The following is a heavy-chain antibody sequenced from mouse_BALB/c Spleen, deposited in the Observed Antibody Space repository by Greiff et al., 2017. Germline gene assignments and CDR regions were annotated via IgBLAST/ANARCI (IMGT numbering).Heavy chain of an antibody. D-gene: IGHD2-4*01. J-gene: IGHJ2*01. V-gene: IGHV5-12-1*01. CDR2: ISSGGSYT. CDR1: GFAFSSYD. CDR3: ARRLDYGYFDY. Sequence: EVMLVESGGGLVKPGGSLKLSCAASGFAFSSYDMSWVRQTPEKRLEWVAYISSGGSYTYYPDTVKGRFTISRDNAKNTLYLQMSSLKSEDTAMYYCARRLDYGYFDYWGQGTTLTVSS.